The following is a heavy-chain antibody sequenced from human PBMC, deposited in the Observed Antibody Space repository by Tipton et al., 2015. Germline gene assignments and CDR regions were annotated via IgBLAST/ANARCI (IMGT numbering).Heavy chain of an antibody. Sequence: TLSLTCTVSGGSISNSNYYWGWIRQPPGKGLEWIGSLSYSGKTDYNPPLRSRVTISVDTSKNQFSLKLTSVAAADTAVYYCARDLEHGMDVWGHGTTVTVSS. D-gene: IGHD5-24*01. V-gene: IGHV4-39*07. CDR3: ARDLEHGMDV. J-gene: IGHJ6*02. CDR2: LSYSGKT. CDR1: GGSISNSNYY.